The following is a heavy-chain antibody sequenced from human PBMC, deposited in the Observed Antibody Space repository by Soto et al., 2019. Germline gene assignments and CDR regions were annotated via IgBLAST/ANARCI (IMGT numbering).Heavy chain of an antibody. V-gene: IGHV5-51*01. CDR1: GYSFTSYW. CDR2: IYPGDSDT. D-gene: IGHD5-12*01. J-gene: IGHJ6*02. Sequence: PGESLKISCKGSGYSFTSYWIGWVRQMPGKGLEWMGIIYPGDSDTRYSPSFQGQVTISADKSISTAYLQWSSLKASDTAMYYCARHSFRWLSYYYYGMDVWGQGTTVTVSS. CDR3: ARHSFRWLSYYYYGMDV.